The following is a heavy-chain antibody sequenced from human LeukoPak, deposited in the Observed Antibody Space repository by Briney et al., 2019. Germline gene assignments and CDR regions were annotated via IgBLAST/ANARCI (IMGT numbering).Heavy chain of an antibody. J-gene: IGHJ4*02. V-gene: IGHV4-39*07. Sequence: SETLSLTCTVSGGSISSSSYYWCWIRQPPGKGLEWIGSIYYSGSTYYNPSLKSRVTISVDTSKNQFSLKLSSVTAADTAVYYCARIHYDILTGYESYFDYWGQGTLVTVSS. CDR1: GGSISSSSYY. D-gene: IGHD3-9*01. CDR2: IYYSGST. CDR3: ARIHYDILTGYESYFDY.